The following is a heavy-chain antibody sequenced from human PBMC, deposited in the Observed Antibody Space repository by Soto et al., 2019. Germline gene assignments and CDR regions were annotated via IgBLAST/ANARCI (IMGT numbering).Heavy chain of an antibody. V-gene: IGHV3-23*01. D-gene: IGHD3-16*02. J-gene: IGHJ4*02. Sequence: PGGSLRLSCAASGFIFSSYGMSWVRQAPGKGLAWVSGISGNGGTKYYADSVKGRFTISRDNSKNTLFLQMNSLRAEDTALYYCAKDTRLRLGDLSFDAFDSWGQGTLVTVSS. CDR3: AKDTRLRLGDLSFDAFDS. CDR2: ISGNGGTK. CDR1: GFIFSSYG.